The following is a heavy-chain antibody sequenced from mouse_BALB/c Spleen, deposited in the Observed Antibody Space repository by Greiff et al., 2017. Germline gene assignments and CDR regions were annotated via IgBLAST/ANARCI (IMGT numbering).Heavy chain of an antibody. D-gene: IGHD1-2*01. V-gene: IGHV1-4*01. CDR3: ARLITLYYAMDY. CDR2: INPSSGYT. J-gene: IGHJ4*01. CDR1: GYTFTSYT. Sequence: QVQLKESGAELARPGASVKMSCKASGYTFTSYTMHWVKQRPGQGLEWIGYINPSSGYTEYNQKFKDKATLTADKSSSTAYMQLSSLTSEDSAVYYCARLITLYYAMDYWGQGTSVTVSS.